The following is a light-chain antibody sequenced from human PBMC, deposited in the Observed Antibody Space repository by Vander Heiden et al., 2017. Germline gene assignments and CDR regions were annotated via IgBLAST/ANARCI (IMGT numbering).Light chain of an antibody. CDR3: QQSYSTRFT. CDR1: QSISSY. Sequence: DIQMTQSPSSLSASVGDRVTITCRASQSISSYLNWYQQKPGKAPKLLIYAASSLQSGVPSRFSGSGSGTDFTLTIIRLQPEDFATYYCQQSYSTRFTFGHGTKVDIK. CDR2: AAS. V-gene: IGKV1-39*01. J-gene: IGKJ3*01.